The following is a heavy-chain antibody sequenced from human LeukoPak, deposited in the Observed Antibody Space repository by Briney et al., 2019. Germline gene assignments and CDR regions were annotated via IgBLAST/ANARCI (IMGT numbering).Heavy chain of an antibody. D-gene: IGHD3-9*01. Sequence: SGPTLVKPTQTLTLTCTFSGFSLSTSGVGVGWIRQPPGKALQWLALIYWDDDKRYSPSLKSRLTIAKDTSKNQVVLTMTNMDPVDTATYYCAHRTLRTISYGFDIWGQGTMVTVSS. CDR2: IYWDDDK. V-gene: IGHV2-5*02. J-gene: IGHJ3*02. CDR1: GFSLSTSGVG. CDR3: AHRTLRTISYGFDI.